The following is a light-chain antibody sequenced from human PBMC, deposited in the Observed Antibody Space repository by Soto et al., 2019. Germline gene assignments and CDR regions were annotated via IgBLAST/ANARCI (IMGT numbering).Light chain of an antibody. CDR2: DVS. V-gene: IGLV2-14*01. CDR3: FPYTRSGTLI. CDR1: SSDIGDYNY. J-gene: IGLJ1*01. Sequence: QSVLTQPASVSGSPGQSITISCVGTSSDIGDYNYVSWYQQHPGKVPKVIIYDVSNRPSGVSYRFSGTKSGNTASLTVSGLQAEDEADYYCFPYTRSGTLIFGTGTRVTV.